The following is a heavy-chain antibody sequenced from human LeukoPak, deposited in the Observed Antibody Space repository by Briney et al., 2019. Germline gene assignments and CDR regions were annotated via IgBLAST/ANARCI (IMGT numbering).Heavy chain of an antibody. CDR2: INCGDGYT. J-gene: IGHJ4*02. V-gene: IGHV1-46*01. CDR3: ARDRGGSYSIDY. Sequence: GASVKVSCKASGYTLTSSHAHWVRQAPGQGLEWMGIINCGDGYTNYAQKFQGRVSVTSDTSTSTIYMELSSLRAEDTAIYYCARDRGGSYSIDYWGQGTLVTVSP. CDR1: GYTLTSSH. D-gene: IGHD1-26*01.